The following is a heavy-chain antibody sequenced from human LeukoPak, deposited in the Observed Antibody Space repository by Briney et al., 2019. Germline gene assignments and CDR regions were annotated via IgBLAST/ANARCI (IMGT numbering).Heavy chain of an antibody. CDR1: GYSFTSGHY. D-gene: IGHD3-16*02. J-gene: IGHJ4*02. Sequence: SETLSLTCSVSGYSFTSGHYWGWIRQPPGKGLEWIGSIYYSGSTYYSPSLKSRVTISVDTSKNQFSLKLSSVTAADTAVYYCARQGSYVWGSYRPFDYWGQGTLVTVSS. V-gene: IGHV4-38-2*01. CDR3: ARQGSYVWGSYRPFDY. CDR2: IYYSGST.